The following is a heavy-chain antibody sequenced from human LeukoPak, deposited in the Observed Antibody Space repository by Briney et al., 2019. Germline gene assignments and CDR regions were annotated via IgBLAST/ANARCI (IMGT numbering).Heavy chain of an antibody. CDR3: AKDSRSGWSVNAFDI. Sequence: PGGSLRLSCAATGFSFSSYSMNWVRQAPGKGLEWVSAISGSGGSTYYADSVKGRFTISRDNSKNTLYLQMNSLRAEDTAVYYCAKDSRSGWSVNAFDIWGQGTMVTVSS. D-gene: IGHD6-19*01. V-gene: IGHV3-23*01. CDR1: GFSFSSYS. J-gene: IGHJ3*02. CDR2: ISGSGGST.